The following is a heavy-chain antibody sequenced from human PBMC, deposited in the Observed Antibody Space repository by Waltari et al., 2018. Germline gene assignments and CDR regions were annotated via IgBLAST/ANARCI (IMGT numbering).Heavy chain of an antibody. CDR2: INHSGLT. J-gene: IGHJ6*02. D-gene: IGHD3-10*01. V-gene: IGHV4-38-2*01. Sequence: QVQLQESGPRLVTPSETLSLNCAVSGYSISSGYYWYWIRQLPGKGLEWMGTINHSGLTYYNPSLKSRVTISVDTSKNHFSLEMRSVTAADTAVYYCARGGGLLRGVSGYGYGMDVWGQGTTVTVSS. CDR3: ARGGGLLRGVSGYGYGMDV. CDR1: GYSISSGYY.